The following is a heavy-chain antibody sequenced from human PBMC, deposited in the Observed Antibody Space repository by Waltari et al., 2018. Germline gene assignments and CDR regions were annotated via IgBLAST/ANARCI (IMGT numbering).Heavy chain of an antibody. CDR2: CDSEDVTT. Sequence: QVQMVQAGAEVEQHVASVKVSCQVSGYTLNASSRRWVRQAPGKGLEWRGGCDSEDVTTINAQKFQCRETRTEVTANDTAYQDLSNLTSVNAAEYDCASWTISVGDTPAFDIWGQGTLVTVSS. V-gene: IGHV1-24*01. D-gene: IGHD3-9*01. CDR1: GYTLNASS. CDR3: ASWTISVGDTPAFDI. J-gene: IGHJ3*02.